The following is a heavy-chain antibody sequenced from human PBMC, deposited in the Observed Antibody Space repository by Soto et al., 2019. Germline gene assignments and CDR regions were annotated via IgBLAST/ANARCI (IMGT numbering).Heavy chain of an antibody. J-gene: IGHJ4*02. Sequence: PSETLSLTCTVSGGSISSYYWSWIRQPPGKGLEWIGYIYYSGSTNYNPSLKSRVTISVDTSKNQFSLKLSSVTAADTAVYYCASSNSNYALFDYWGQGTLVTVSS. V-gene: IGHV4-59*08. CDR3: ASSNSNYALFDY. D-gene: IGHD4-4*01. CDR2: IYYSGST. CDR1: GGSISSYY.